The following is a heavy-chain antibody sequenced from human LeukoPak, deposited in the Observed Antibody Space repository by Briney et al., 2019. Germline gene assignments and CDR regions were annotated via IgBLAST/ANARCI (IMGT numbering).Heavy chain of an antibody. CDR2: IRSDGTI. CDR3: ARDNIWAFDI. D-gene: IGHD2/OR15-2a*01. J-gene: IGHJ3*02. CDR1: GFTSFNFP. V-gene: IGHV3-69-1*01. Sequence: PGGSLRLSCEASGFTSFNFPMNWVRKAPGKGLEWVSHIRSDGTITYADSVKGRFTISRDVAKTSVYLQLNSLRDEDTAIYYCARDNIWAFDIWGQGTMVTVSS.